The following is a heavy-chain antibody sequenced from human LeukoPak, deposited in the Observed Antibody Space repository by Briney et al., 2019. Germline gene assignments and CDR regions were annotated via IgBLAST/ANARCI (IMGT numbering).Heavy chain of an antibody. Sequence: SETLSLTCAVYGGSFSGYYWSWIRQPPGKGLEWIGEINHSGSTNYNPSLKSRVTISVDTSKNQFSLKLSSVTAADTAVYYCARLGKVLLWFGELSNWFDPWGQGTLVTVSS. D-gene: IGHD3-10*01. CDR3: ARLGKVLLWFGELSNWFDP. J-gene: IGHJ5*02. CDR2: INHSGST. V-gene: IGHV4-34*01. CDR1: GGSFSGYY.